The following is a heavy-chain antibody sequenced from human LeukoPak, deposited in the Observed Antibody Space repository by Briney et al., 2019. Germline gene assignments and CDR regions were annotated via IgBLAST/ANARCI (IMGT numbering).Heavy chain of an antibody. V-gene: IGHV3-30*18. CDR2: ISYDGSNK. CDR3: AKDGDYVWGSYRYVWEYYFDY. Sequence: GGSLRLSCAASGFTFDDYTMHWVRQAPGKGLEWVAVISYDGSNKYYADSVKGRFTISRDNSKNTLYLQMNSLRAEDTAVYYCAKDGDYVWGSYRYVWEYYFDYWGQGTLVTVSS. CDR1: GFTFDDYT. D-gene: IGHD3-16*02. J-gene: IGHJ4*02.